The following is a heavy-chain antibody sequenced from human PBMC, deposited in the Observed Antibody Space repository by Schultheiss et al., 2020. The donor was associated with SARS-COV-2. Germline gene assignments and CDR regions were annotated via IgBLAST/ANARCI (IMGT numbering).Heavy chain of an antibody. Sequence: SETLSLTCAVYGLSLSGYYWSWIRQPQGKGLEWIGAINHCGSTNYNPSLRSRVTVSVDTSKNQFSLKLSSVTAADTAVYYCAMFDYYGSVSCDYGMDVWGRGTTVTVSS. CDR2: INHCGST. J-gene: IGHJ6*02. V-gene: IGHV4-34*01. CDR1: GLSLSGYY. D-gene: IGHD3-10*01. CDR3: AMFDYYGSVSCDYGMDV.